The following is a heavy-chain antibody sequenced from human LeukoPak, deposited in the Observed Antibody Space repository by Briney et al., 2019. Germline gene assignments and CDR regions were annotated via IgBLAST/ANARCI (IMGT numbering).Heavy chain of an antibody. V-gene: IGHV3-64D*09. D-gene: IGHD2-8*02. CDR3: VGSVPGGPYYFAY. J-gene: IGHJ4*02. CDR2: ISSDGGST. Sequence: GGSLRLSCAASGFTFSNYAMHWVRQAPVKGLEYVSAISSDGGSTYYADSLKGRFIISRDNSKNLLYLQVSSLRTEDTAVYYCVGSVPGGPYYFAYGAQGTLVTVSS. CDR1: GFTFSNYA.